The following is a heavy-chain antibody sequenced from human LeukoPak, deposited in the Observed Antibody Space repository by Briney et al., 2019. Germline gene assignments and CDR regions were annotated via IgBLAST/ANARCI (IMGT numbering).Heavy chain of an antibody. V-gene: IGHV1-69*05. CDR2: IIPIFGTA. D-gene: IGHD1-26*01. J-gene: IGHJ4*02. CDR1: GGTFISYA. Sequence: SVNVSCKASGGTFISYAISWVRQAPGQGLEWMGGIIPIFGTANYAQKFQGRVTITTDESTSTAYMELSSLRSEDTAVYYCARGAGNYFDYWGQGTLVTVSS. CDR3: ARGAGNYFDY.